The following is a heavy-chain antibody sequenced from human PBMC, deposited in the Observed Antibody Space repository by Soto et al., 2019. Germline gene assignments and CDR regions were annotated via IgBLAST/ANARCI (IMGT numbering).Heavy chain of an antibody. CDR2: IYPGDSDT. CDR1: GYSFTSYW. D-gene: IGHD6-6*01. J-gene: IGHJ4*02. CDR3: ARQTPYSSSSGGSIDY. Sequence: GGSLRLSCKGSGYSFTSYWIGWVRQMPGKGLEWMGIIYPGDSDTRYSPSFQGQVTISADKSISTAYLQWSSLKASDTAMYYCARQTPYSSSSGGSIDYWGQGTLVTVSS. V-gene: IGHV5-51*01.